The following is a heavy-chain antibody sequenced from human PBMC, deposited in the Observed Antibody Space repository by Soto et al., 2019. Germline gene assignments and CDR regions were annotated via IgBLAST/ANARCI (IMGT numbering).Heavy chain of an antibody. CDR2: ISETSIAI. J-gene: IGHJ4*02. CDR3: ATLQLGREEIFDS. Sequence: EVQLVESGGGLVQPGGSLRLSCAASGFNFKTYSMNWVRQAPGKGLEWVSYISETSIAIYYRDSVKGRFTISRDNARNTLYLQMNSLRDEETAVYYCATLQLGREEIFDSWGQGTLVTVSS. CDR1: GFNFKTYS. V-gene: IGHV3-48*02. D-gene: IGHD1-1*01.